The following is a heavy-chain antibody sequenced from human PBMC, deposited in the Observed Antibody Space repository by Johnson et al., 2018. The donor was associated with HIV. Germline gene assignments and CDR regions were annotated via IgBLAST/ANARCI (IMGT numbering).Heavy chain of an antibody. CDR2: IGTAGDT. CDR3: ARENGGGAFDI. J-gene: IGHJ3*02. D-gene: IGHD3-10*01. Sequence: VQLVESGGGLVQPGGSLRLSCAASGFTFNSYDMHWVRQPTGKGLEWVSAIGTAGDTYYPGSVKGRFTISRENAKNSLYLQMNSRRAGDTAVYYCARENGGGAFDIWGQGTMVTVSS. V-gene: IGHV3-13*01. CDR1: GFTFNSYD.